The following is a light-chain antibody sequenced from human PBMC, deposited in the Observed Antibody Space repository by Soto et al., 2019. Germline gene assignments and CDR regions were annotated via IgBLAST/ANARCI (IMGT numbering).Light chain of an antibody. CDR3: QQYGDSPDTDRWT. CDR2: GAS. V-gene: IGKV3-20*01. Sequence: EIVLTQSPGNLSLSPGERASLSCRASQSVRSSSLAWYQQKPGQPPRLLIYGASSRDTAIPERFSGSGSGTDFNLSITGLKPEEFAVYFYQQYGDSPDTDRWTFGPGTKVEIK. CDR1: QSVRSSS. J-gene: IGKJ1*01.